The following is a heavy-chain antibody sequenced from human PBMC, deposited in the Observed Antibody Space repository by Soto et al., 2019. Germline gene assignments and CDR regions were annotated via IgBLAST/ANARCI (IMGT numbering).Heavy chain of an antibody. CDR2: ISGSGGST. Sequence: PGGSLRLSCAASGFTFSSYAMSWVRQAPGKGLEWVSAISGSGGSTYYADSVKGRFTISRDNSKNTLYLQMNSLRAEDTAVYYCAKGPSGSSLYYYYYYGMDVWGKGTTVTVSS. CDR1: GFTFSSYA. D-gene: IGHD1-26*01. CDR3: AKGPSGSSLYYYYYYGMDV. V-gene: IGHV3-23*01. J-gene: IGHJ6*04.